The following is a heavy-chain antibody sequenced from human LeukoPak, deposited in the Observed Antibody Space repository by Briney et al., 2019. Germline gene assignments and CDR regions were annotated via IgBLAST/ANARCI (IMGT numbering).Heavy chain of an antibody. CDR1: GYTFTGYY. CDR3: ATTPTGWAGAFDI. Sequence: GASVKVSCKASGYTFTGYYMHWVRQAPGQGLEWMGWINPNSGGTNYAQKFQGRVTMTRDTSISTAYMELSRLRSDDTAVYYCATTPTGWAGAFDIWGQGTMVTVSS. J-gene: IGHJ3*02. CDR2: INPNSGGT. V-gene: IGHV1-2*02. D-gene: IGHD6-19*01.